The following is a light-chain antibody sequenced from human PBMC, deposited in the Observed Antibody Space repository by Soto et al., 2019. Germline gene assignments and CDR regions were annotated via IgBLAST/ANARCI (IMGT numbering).Light chain of an antibody. CDR1: SSDVGAYIY. CDR3: CSFADFTYV. V-gene: IGLV2-14*01. J-gene: IGLJ1*01. Sequence: QSVLTQPASVSGSPGQSITISCTGTSSDVGAYIYVSWYQHHPGKAPKVMIYEVTNRPSGVSDRFSGSKSGNTASLTISGLQAEDEADYYCCSFADFTYVFGTGTKVTVL. CDR2: EVT.